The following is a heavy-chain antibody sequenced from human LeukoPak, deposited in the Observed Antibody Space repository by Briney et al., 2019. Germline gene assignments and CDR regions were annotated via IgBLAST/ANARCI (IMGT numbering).Heavy chain of an antibody. CDR2: ISWNSGSI. Sequence: GGSLRLSCAASGFTFDDYAMHWVRQAPGKGLEWVSGISWNSGSIGYADSVKGRFTISRDNAKNSLYLQMNSLRAEDTASYYCAKAYWNYYYGMDVWGQGTTVTVSS. D-gene: IGHD1-1*01. J-gene: IGHJ6*02. CDR1: GFTFDDYA. V-gene: IGHV3-9*01. CDR3: AKAYWNYYYGMDV.